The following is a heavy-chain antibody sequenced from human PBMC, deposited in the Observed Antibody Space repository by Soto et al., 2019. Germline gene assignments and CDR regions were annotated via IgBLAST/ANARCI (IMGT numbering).Heavy chain of an antibody. D-gene: IGHD3-10*01. J-gene: IGHJ4*02. V-gene: IGHV2-5*02. Sequence: QITLKESGPTLVKPTQTLTLTCKFSGFSLSTSGVGVGWIRQPPGKALEFLGLIYWDDDKRYSPSLKSRLTITRDSSNSQVALTMTNMDPVDTATYYCAHRLAYGSGSDYFDYWGQGTLVTVSS. CDR1: GFSLSTSGVG. CDR2: IYWDDDK. CDR3: AHRLAYGSGSDYFDY.